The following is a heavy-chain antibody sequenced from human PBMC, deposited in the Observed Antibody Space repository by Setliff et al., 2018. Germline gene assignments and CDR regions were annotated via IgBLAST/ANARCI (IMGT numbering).Heavy chain of an antibody. V-gene: IGHV1-18*01. D-gene: IGHD6-19*01. CDR1: GHIFSSYG. CDR3: ARDSRQWLEGGASGDMDI. J-gene: IGHJ6*02. Sequence: ASVKVSCKASGHIFSSYGISWVRQAPGQGLEWMGWISSYNDVTNYEQRFQGRVTMTTDTSASAAYMELKGLRPDDTAIYYCARDSRQWLEGGASGDMDIWGQGTAVTVSS. CDR2: ISSYNDVT.